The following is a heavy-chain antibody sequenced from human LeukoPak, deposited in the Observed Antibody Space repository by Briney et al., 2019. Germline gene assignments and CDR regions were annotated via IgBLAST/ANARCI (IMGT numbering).Heavy chain of an antibody. CDR2: IYPGDSAP. Sequence: GEPLKISCKGSGYSFTSYCIGCVRQMPGKGLERMGSIYPGDSAPRYSPSFQGQVTISADKSISTAYLQWSSLKASDPAMYYCARSGLERGYFVYWGQGALVTVSS. CDR1: GYSFTSYC. D-gene: IGHD1-1*01. CDR3: ARSGLERGYFVY. J-gene: IGHJ4*02. V-gene: IGHV5-51*01.